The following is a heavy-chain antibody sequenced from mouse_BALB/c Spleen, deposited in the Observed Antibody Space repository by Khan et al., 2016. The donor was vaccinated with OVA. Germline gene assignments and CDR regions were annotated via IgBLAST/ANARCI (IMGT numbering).Heavy chain of an antibody. V-gene: IGHV1-74*01. CDR2: IHPSDSET. CDR3: ALNWDEDYYFDY. CDR1: GYSFTSYW. D-gene: IGHD4-1*01. J-gene: IGHJ2*01. Sequence: QVQLKQSGAELVRPGASVKLSCKASGYSFTSYWMNWVKQRPGQGLEWIGMIHPSDSETRLNQKFKDKATLTVDKSSNTAYMQLSSPTSEDSAVYYCALNWDEDYYFDYWGQGSTLTVSS.